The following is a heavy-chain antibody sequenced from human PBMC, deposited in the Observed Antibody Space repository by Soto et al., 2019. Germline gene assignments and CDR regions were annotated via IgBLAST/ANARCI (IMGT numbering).Heavy chain of an antibody. Sequence: PETLSLTCGVFGGSLSGYYWSWIRQPPGKGLEWIGEINDSGSTNYNPSPKSRVTISVDTSKNQFSLKLPSVIAADTAVYFSARAAFSGPYDAFDFWGQGTMVTV. CDR1: GGSLSGYY. CDR2: INDSGST. D-gene: IGHD1-26*01. CDR3: ARAAFSGPYDAFDF. V-gene: IGHV4-34*01. J-gene: IGHJ3*01.